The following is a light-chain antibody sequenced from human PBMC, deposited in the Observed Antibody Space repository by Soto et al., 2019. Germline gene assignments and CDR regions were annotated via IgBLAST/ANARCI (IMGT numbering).Light chain of an antibody. Sequence: QSALTQPASVSGSPGQSITISCNGTSSDVGGYNYVSWYQQHPGKAPKLMIYEVSKRPSGVPDRFSGSKSGNTASLTVSGLQAEDEADYYCRSYAGSNNYVFGSGTKVTVL. J-gene: IGLJ1*01. CDR1: SSDVGGYNY. CDR3: RSYAGSNNYV. V-gene: IGLV2-8*01. CDR2: EVS.